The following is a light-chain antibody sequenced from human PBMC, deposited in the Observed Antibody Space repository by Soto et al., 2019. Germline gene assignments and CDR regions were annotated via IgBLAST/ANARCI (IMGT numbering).Light chain of an antibody. CDR3: RSYTSSSTLFYV. CDR2: DVS. CDR1: SSDIGGYNY. J-gene: IGLJ1*01. Sequence: SVLTQPASVSGYPGQAITISCTGTSSDIGGYNYVSWYQHHPGKAPKLIIYDVSNRPSGVSNRFSGSKSGNTASLTISGLLAEDEADYYCRSYTSSSTLFYVFGTGTKVTVL. V-gene: IGLV2-14*03.